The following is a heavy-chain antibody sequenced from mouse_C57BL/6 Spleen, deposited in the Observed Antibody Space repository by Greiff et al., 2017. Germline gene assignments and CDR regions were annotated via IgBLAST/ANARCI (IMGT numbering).Heavy chain of an antibody. Sequence: DVKLVESGGGLVKPGGSLKLSCAASGFTFSSYAMSWVRQTPEKRLEWVATISDGGSYTYYPDNVKGRFTISRDNAKNNLYLQMSHLKSEDTAMYYCARGAITTVVARNYFDYWGQGTTLTVSS. J-gene: IGHJ2*01. D-gene: IGHD1-1*01. V-gene: IGHV5-4*03. CDR2: ISDGGSYT. CDR3: ARGAITTVVARNYFDY. CDR1: GFTFSSYA.